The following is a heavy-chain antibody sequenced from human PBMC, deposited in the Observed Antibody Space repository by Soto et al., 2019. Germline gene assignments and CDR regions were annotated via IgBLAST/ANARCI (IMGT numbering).Heavy chain of an antibody. CDR2: IWYDGSNK. J-gene: IGHJ6*02. Sequence: PGGSLRLSCAASGFTFSSYWMSWVRQAPGKGLGWVAVIWYDGSNKYYADSVKGRFTISRDNSKNTLYLQMNSLRAEDTAVYYCARIVGATRHYYYYGMDVWGQGTTVTVSS. CDR1: GFTFSSYW. D-gene: IGHD1-26*01. CDR3: ARIVGATRHYYYYGMDV. V-gene: IGHV3-33*08.